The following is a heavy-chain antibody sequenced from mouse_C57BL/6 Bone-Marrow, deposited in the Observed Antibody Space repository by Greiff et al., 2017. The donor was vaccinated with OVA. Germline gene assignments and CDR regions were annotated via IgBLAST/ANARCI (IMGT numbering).Heavy chain of an antibody. J-gene: IGHJ3*01. CDR3: ARLPHSSGYWAWFAY. D-gene: IGHD3-2*02. CDR2: IYPGSGNT. Sequence: QVHVKQSGPELVKPGASVKISCKASGYTFTDYYINWVKQRPGQGLEWIGWIYPGSGNTKYNEKFKGKATLTVDTSSSTAYMQLSSLTSEDSAVYFCARLPHSSGYWAWFAYWGQGTLVTVSA. V-gene: IGHV1-84*01. CDR1: GYTFTDYY.